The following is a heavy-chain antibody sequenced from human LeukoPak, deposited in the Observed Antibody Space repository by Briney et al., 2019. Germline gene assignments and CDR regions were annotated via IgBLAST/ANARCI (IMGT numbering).Heavy chain of an antibody. J-gene: IGHJ1*01. CDR1: GGSFSGYY. D-gene: IGHD3-16*02. V-gene: IGHV4-34*01. Sequence: SETLSLTCAVYGGSFSGYYWSWIRQPPGKGLEWIGEINHSGSTNYNPSLKNRVTISVDTSKNQFSLKLSSVTAADTAVYYCARHYRYLQHWGEGTLVTVSS. CDR2: INHSGST. CDR3: ARHYRYLQH.